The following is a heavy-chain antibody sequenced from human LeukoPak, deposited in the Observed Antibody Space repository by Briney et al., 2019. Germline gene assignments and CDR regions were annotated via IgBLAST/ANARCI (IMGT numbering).Heavy chain of an antibody. CDR2: IYTSGST. V-gene: IGHV4-4*07. CDR1: GGSISSYY. J-gene: IGHJ4*02. CDR3: ARHKRLAVAGTFDY. D-gene: IGHD6-19*01. Sequence: SETLSLTCTVSGGSISSYYWSWIRQPAGKGLEWIGRIYTSGSTNYNPSLKSRVTMSVDTSKNQFSLKLSSVTAADTAVYFCARHKRLAVAGTFDYWGQGTLLTVSS.